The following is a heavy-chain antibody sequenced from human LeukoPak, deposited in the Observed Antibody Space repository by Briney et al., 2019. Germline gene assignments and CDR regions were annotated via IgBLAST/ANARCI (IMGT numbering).Heavy chain of an antibody. CDR3: ARDHRIMDAFDI. V-gene: IGHV4-59*01. CDR2: IYCSGST. CDR1: GDSINSYH. D-gene: IGHD3-16*01. Sequence: PSETLSLTCTVSGDSINSYHWSWIRQPPGKGLVWIGHIYCSGSTNYNPSLKRPISISVDMSKNQFSLKLTSVTAADTAVYYCARDHRIMDAFDIWGQGTMVTVSS. J-gene: IGHJ3*02.